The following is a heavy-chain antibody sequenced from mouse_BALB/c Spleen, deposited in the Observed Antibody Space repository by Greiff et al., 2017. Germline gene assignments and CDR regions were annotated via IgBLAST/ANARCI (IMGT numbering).Heavy chain of an antibody. CDR2: IWAGGST. Sequence: VKLMESGPGLVAPSQSLSITCTVSGFSLTSYGVHWVRQPPGKGLEWLGVIWAGGSTNYNSALMSRLSISKDNSKSQVFLKMNSLQTDDTAMYYCATHYGYNPRAMDYWGQGTSVTVSS. CDR1: GFSLTSYG. D-gene: IGHD1-2*01. CDR3: ATHYGYNPRAMDY. V-gene: IGHV2-9*02. J-gene: IGHJ4*01.